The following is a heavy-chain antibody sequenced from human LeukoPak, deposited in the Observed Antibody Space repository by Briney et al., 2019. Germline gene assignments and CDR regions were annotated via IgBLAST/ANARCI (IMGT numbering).Heavy chain of an antibody. J-gene: IGHJ4*02. D-gene: IGHD6-19*01. CDR1: GFTFNTYA. Sequence: GGSLRLSCAASGFTFNTYAMTWVRQASGKGLEWVSTVSGNGRDTYYADSMKGRFTISRDNPKNTLYLQMNSLRAEDTAVYYCAKDEQQWLVHGYWGQGTLVTVSS. CDR3: AKDEQQWLVHGY. CDR2: VSGNGRDT. V-gene: IGHV3-23*01.